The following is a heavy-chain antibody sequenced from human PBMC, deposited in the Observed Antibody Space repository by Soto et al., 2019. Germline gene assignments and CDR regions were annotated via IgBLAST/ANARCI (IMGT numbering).Heavy chain of an antibody. CDR3: MTHAVIYSRGH. CDR2: IKSVPDGGTT. V-gene: IGHV3-15*01. Sequence: PGGSLRLSCAASGFTFSNDWMNWVRQAPGKGLEWVARIKSVPDGGTTDYAAPVKGRFFISRDDSKSTLFLQMTSLKTEDTAIYYCMTHAVIYSRGHWGQGTLVTAPQ. J-gene: IGHJ4*02. D-gene: IGHD6-25*01. CDR1: GFTFSNDW.